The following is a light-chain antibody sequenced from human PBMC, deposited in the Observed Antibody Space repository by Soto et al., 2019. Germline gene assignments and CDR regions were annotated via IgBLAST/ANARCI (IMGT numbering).Light chain of an antibody. CDR3: CSYATTTL. Sequence: QSALTQPASVSGSPGQSITISCTGTSSDVGSYDLVSWYQQHPGNAPKLMIYEVSKRPSGVSDRFSGSKSGNTASLTISWLQADDEADYYCCSYATTTLFGGGTKVTVL. CDR2: EVS. J-gene: IGLJ2*01. V-gene: IGLV2-23*02. CDR1: SSDVGSYDL.